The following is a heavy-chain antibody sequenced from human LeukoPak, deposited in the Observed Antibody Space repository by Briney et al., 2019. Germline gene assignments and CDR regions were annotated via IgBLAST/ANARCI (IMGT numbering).Heavy chain of an antibody. CDR1: GGTFSSYA. CDR3: ARGRTMVRGVMVKNYYYYYMDV. J-gene: IGHJ6*03. V-gene: IGHV1-69*06. D-gene: IGHD3-10*01. CDR2: IIPIFGTA. Sequence: SVKVSCKASGGTFSSYAISWVRQAPGQGLEWMGGIIPIFGTANYVQKFQGRVTITADKSTSTAYMELSSLRSEDTAVYYCARGRTMVRGVMVKNYYYYYMDVWGKGTTVTVSS.